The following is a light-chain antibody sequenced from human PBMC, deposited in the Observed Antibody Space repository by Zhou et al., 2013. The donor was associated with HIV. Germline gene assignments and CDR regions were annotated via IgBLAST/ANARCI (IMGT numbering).Light chain of an antibody. CDR3: QQLNSYPQT. V-gene: IGKV1-9*01. J-gene: IGKJ1*01. CDR2: AAS. Sequence: DIQLTQSPSFLSASVGDRVTITCRASQAISSYLAWYQQKPGKAPKLLIYAASTLQSGVPSRFSGSGSGTEFTLTISCLQPEDFATYYCQQLNSYPQTFGQGTKVEIK. CDR1: QAISSY.